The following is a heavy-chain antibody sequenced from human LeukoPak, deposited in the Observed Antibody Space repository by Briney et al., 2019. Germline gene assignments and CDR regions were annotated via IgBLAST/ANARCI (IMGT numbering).Heavy chain of an antibody. CDR1: GGSISTSSYY. CDR3: AREVFWGSYRHFDY. D-gene: IGHD3-16*02. Sequence: PSETLSLTCTVSGGSISTSSYYWGWVRQPPGKGLEWIGNIFYSGSTYYSPSLKSRVTISVDTSKNQFSLKLSSVTAADTAVYYCAREVFWGSYRHFDYWGQGTLVTVSS. V-gene: IGHV4-39*07. J-gene: IGHJ4*02. CDR2: IFYSGST.